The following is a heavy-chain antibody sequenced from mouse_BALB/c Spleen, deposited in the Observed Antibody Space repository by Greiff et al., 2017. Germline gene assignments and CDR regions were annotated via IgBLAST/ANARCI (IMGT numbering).Heavy chain of an antibody. Sequence: EVQLQQSGPELMKPGASVKISCKASGYSFTSYYMHWVKQSHGKSLEWIGYIDPFNGGTSYNQKFKGKATLTVDKSSSTAYMHLSSLTSEDSAVYYCARGDGFAYWGQGTLVTVSA. CDR3: ARGDGFAY. CDR1: GYSFTSYY. CDR2: IDPFNGGT. V-gene: IGHV1S135*01. J-gene: IGHJ3*01. D-gene: IGHD2-3*01.